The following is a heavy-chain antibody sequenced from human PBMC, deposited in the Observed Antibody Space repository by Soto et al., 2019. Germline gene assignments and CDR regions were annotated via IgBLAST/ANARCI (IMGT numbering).Heavy chain of an antibody. CDR3: ARDVNGGFCGA. D-gene: IGHD2-21*01. Sequence: ESGGGLVKPGGSLRLSCAASGFTFSSYSMNRVRQAPGKGLEWVSTISSRNNDMYYVDSVKGRFTISRDNARNSVYLQMNSLRADDTALYYCARDVNGGFCGAWGQGTLVTVSS. V-gene: IGHV3-21*01. J-gene: IGHJ5*02. CDR2: ISSRNNDM. CDR1: GFTFSSYS.